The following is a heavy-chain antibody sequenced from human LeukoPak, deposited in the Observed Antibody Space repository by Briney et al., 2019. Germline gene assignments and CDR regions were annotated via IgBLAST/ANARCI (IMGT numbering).Heavy chain of an antibody. CDR3: ARRRWQQMVYRAFDF. D-gene: IGHD6-13*01. CDR1: GYTFISYA. V-gene: IGHV7-4-1*02. Sequence: ASVKVSCKASGYTFISYAIHWVRQAPGKGLEWMGWINTNTGNPTYAQDFAGRLVFSLDSSVSTTYLQISSLKAEDTAVYYCARRRWQQMVYRAFDFWGQGTVVTVSS. CDR2: INTNTGNP. J-gene: IGHJ3*01.